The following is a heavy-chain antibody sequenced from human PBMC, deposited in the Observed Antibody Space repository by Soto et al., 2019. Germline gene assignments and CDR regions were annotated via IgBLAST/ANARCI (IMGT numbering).Heavy chain of an antibody. CDR1: GFTFSSYA. Sequence: GGSLRLSCAASGFTFSSYAMSWVRQAPGKGLEWVSAISGSGGSTYYADSVKGRFTISGDNFKNTLYLQMNSLRAEDTAVYYCAKDPAVAHYDFWSGYSQNYFDYWGQGTLVTVSS. D-gene: IGHD3-3*01. V-gene: IGHV3-23*01. CDR2: ISGSGGST. CDR3: AKDPAVAHYDFWSGYSQNYFDY. J-gene: IGHJ4*02.